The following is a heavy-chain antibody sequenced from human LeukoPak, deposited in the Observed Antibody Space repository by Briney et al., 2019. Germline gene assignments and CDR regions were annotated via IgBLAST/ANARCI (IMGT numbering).Heavy chain of an antibody. V-gene: IGHV1-2*02. Sequence: ASVKVSCKASGYTFTGYYMHWVRQAPGQGLEWMGWINPNSGGTNYAQKFQGRVTMTRDTSISTAYMELSRLRSDDTAVYYCARVRNYYDSSGYYYFDYWGQGTLVTVSS. CDR2: INPNSGGT. CDR1: GYTFTGYY. D-gene: IGHD3-22*01. J-gene: IGHJ4*02. CDR3: ARVRNYYDSSGYYYFDY.